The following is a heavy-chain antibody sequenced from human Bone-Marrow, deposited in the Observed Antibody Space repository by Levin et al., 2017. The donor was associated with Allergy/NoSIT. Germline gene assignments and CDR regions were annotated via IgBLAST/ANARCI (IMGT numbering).Heavy chain of an antibody. J-gene: IGHJ5*02. D-gene: IGHD3-22*01. CDR1: GFTVSSNY. V-gene: IGHV3-66*01. Sequence: GGSLRLSCAASGFTVSSNYMSWVRQAPGKGLEWVSVIYSGGSTYYADSVKGRFTISRDNSKNTLYLQMNSLRAEDTAVYYCARVVDYYDSSGYFQDPGFDPWGQGTLVTVSS. CDR3: ARVVDYYDSSGYFQDPGFDP. CDR2: IYSGGST.